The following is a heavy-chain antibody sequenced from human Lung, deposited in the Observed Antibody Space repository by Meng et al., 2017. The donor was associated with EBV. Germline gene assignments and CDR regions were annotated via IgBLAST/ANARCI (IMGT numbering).Heavy chain of an antibody. CDR1: GDSIRSDIW. V-gene: IGHV4-4*02. Sequence: QVQLHESGPGLVKPSGTLSLTCTVSGDSIRSDIWWSWVRQPPGKGLEWIGEVYHRGDTNYNPSLKSRVVISVDRSKNQFSLNLSSVTAADTAVYYCGRDQGRQLINHWGQGTLVTVSS. CDR2: VYHRGDT. CDR3: GRDQGRQLINH. D-gene: IGHD1-1*01. J-gene: IGHJ4*02.